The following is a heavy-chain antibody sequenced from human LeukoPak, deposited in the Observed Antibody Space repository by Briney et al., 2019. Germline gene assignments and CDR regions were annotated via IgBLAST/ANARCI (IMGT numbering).Heavy chain of an antibody. CDR2: ISYDGSNK. CDR1: GFTFSSYA. Sequence: GGSLRLSCAASGFTFSSYAMHWVRQAPGKGLEWLAFISYDGSNKYYADSVKGQFTISRYNSKNTLYLQMNTLRTEDTAVYYCAKTHDSSSWGFDCWGQGTLVTVSS. D-gene: IGHD6-13*01. J-gene: IGHJ4*02. V-gene: IGHV3-30*04. CDR3: AKTHDSSSWGFDC.